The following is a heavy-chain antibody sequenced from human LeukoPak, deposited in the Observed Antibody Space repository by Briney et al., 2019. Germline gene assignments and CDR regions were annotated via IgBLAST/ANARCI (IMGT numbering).Heavy chain of an antibody. CDR2: IKKDGTVK. Sequence: PGGSLRLSCAASEFRFSDHWMTWVRQAPGKGLEWVADIKKDGTVKNHVESVRGRFTISRDNAKNSLYLQMRSLRVDDTAVYFCARGPDYGIRSDYLDCWGQGTLVTVSS. CDR3: ARGPDYGIRSDYLDC. V-gene: IGHV3-7*01. CDR1: EFRFSDHW. D-gene: IGHD4-17*01. J-gene: IGHJ4*02.